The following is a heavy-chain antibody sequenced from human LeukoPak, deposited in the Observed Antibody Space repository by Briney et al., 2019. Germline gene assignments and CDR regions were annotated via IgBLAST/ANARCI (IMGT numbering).Heavy chain of an antibody. CDR3: ARAGGARRYFDY. CDR2: IYSGGST. J-gene: IGHJ4*02. V-gene: IGHV3-53*01. Sequence: GGSLRLSCAASVFTVSSNYMSWVRQAPGKGLEWVSVIYSGGSTYYADSVKGRFTISRDNSKNTLYLQMNSLRAEDTAVNYCARAGGARRYFDYWGQGTLVTVSS. D-gene: IGHD3-10*01. CDR1: VFTVSSNY.